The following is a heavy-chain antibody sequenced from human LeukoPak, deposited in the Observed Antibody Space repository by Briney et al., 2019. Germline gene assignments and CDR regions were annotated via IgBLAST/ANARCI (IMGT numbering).Heavy chain of an antibody. D-gene: IGHD3-10*01. CDR2: IWYDGSNK. Sequence: GGSPRLSCAASGFTFSSYGMHWVRQAPGKGLEWVAVIWYDGSNKYYADSVKGRLTISRDNSKNTLYLQMNSLRAEDTAVYYCAREKSASPWFGELLGYFDYWGQGTLVTVSS. V-gene: IGHV3-33*01. J-gene: IGHJ4*02. CDR3: AREKSASPWFGELLGYFDY. CDR1: GFTFSSYG.